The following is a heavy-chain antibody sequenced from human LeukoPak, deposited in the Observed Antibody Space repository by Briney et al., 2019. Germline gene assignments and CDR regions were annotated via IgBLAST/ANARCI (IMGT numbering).Heavy chain of an antibody. CDR2: FDPEDGET. J-gene: IGHJ3*02. CDR3: ASLKNSYDSSGYLVTDAFDI. V-gene: IGHV1-24*01. Sequence: GASVKVSCKVSGYTLTELSMHWVRQAPGKGLEWMGGFDPEDGETIYAQKFQGRVTMTEDTSTDTAYMELSSLRSDDTAVYYCASLKNSYDSSGYLVTDAFDIWGQGTKVTVSS. CDR1: GYTLTELS. D-gene: IGHD3-22*01.